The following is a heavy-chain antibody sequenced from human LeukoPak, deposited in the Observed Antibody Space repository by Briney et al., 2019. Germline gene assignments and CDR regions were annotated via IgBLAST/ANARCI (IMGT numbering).Heavy chain of an antibody. J-gene: IGHJ5*02. CDR2: IYYSGNT. CDR1: GGSISNKY. V-gene: IGHV4-59*12. Sequence: SETLSLTCTVSGGSISNKYWSWIRQPPGKGLEWIGYIYYSGNTNYNPSLKSRVTISVDTSKNQFSLKLSSVTAADTAVYYCARGYSYAINWFDPWGQGTLVTVSS. D-gene: IGHD5-18*01. CDR3: ARGYSYAINWFDP.